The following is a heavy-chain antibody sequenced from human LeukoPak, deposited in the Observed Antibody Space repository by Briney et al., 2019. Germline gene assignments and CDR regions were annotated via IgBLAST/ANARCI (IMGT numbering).Heavy chain of an antibody. CDR2: ISGSGGST. CDR1: GFTFSSYA. J-gene: IGHJ4*02. CDR3: AREYCSGGSCYYDY. Sequence: GGSLRLSCAASGFTFSSYAMGWVRQAPGKGLEWVSDISGSGGSTYYADSVKGRFTISRDNAKNTLYLQMNSLRAEDTAVYYCAREYCSGGSCYYDYWGQGTLVTVSS. V-gene: IGHV3-23*01. D-gene: IGHD2-15*01.